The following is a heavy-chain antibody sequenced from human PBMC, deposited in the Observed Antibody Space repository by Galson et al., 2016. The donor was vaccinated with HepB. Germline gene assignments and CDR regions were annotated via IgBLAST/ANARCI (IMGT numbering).Heavy chain of an antibody. CDR3: ARGFAVPGRIDY. CDR1: GFPFSTYV. D-gene: IGHD2-2*01. Sequence: LRLSCAASGFPFSTYVIHWVRQAPGKGLEWVAVIWYDGSNKYYGDSVKGRFTISRDNSKNTVYLQMNSLRAEDTAVYYCARGFAVPGRIDYWGQGTLVTVSS. V-gene: IGHV3-33*01. CDR2: IWYDGSNK. J-gene: IGHJ4*02.